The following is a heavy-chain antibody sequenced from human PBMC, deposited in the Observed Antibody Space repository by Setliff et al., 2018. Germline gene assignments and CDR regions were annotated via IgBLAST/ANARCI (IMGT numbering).Heavy chain of an antibody. J-gene: IGHJ4*02. CDR3: ARGQNSYHPGSWGPLYDH. CDR2: XXXXXXX. Sequence: SETLSLTCTVSGGSISGGTYYWTWIRQPAGKGLEWIGXXXXXXXXXXXXXXXXXXXXSVDTSKNQFSLKLSSVTAADTAVFFCARGQNSYHPGSWGPLYDHWGQGTQVTVSS. CDR1: GGSISGGTYY. D-gene: IGHD3-10*01. V-gene: IGHV4-61*02.